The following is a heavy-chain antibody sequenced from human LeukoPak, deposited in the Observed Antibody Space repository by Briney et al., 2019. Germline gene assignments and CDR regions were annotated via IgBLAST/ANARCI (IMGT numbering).Heavy chain of an antibody. Sequence: GASVKVSCKASGYTFTSYDINWVRQATGQGLEWMGWMNPNSGNTGYAQKFQGRVTITRNTSISTAYMELSSLRSEDTAVYYCARAQRYCSSTSCSYEFDYRGQGTLVTVSS. CDR2: MNPNSGNT. D-gene: IGHD2-2*01. CDR1: GYTFTSYD. J-gene: IGHJ4*02. CDR3: ARAQRYCSSTSCSYEFDY. V-gene: IGHV1-8*03.